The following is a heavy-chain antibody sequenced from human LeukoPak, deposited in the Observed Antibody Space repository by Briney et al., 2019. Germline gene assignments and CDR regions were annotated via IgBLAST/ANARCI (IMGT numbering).Heavy chain of an antibody. V-gene: IGHV4-59*01. Sequence: SETLSLTCTVSGGSITSYYWSWIRQPPGKGLEWIGYIYYSGSTIYNPSLKSRVTISVDTSKNQFSLKLNFVTAADTAVYYCARISLTMRDAFDIWGQGTTVTVST. CDR3: ARISLTMRDAFDI. J-gene: IGHJ3*02. CDR1: GGSITSYY. D-gene: IGHD4/OR15-4a*01. CDR2: IYYSGST.